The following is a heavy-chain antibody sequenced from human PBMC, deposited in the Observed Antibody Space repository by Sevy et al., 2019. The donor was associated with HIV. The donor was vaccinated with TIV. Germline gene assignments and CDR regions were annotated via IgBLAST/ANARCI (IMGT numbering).Heavy chain of an antibody. Sequence: SETLSLTCTVSGGSINTIAYYWGWVRQPPGKGLEWIVSISYSGSSYYNPSLKSRVTISVDTSKNQFSLNLSSVTAADTGTAADTAIYYCVRHLFHDFAWGSHRYRDAFDLWGQGTLVTVSS. CDR3: TAIYYCVRHLFHDFAWGSHRYRDAFDL. V-gene: IGHV4-39*01. CDR1: GGSINTIAYY. J-gene: IGHJ3*01. CDR2: ISYSGSS. D-gene: IGHD3-16*02.